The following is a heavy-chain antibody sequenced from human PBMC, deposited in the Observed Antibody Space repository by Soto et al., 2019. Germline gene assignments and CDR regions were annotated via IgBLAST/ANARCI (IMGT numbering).Heavy chain of an antibody. CDR2: IKQDGSEK. Sequence: GGSLRLSCAASGFTFSSYWMSWVRQAPGKGLEWVANIKQDGSEKYYVDSVKGRFIISRDNAKNSLYLQMNSLRAEDTAVYYCARAGPSDAFDIWGQGTMVTVSS. CDR1: GFTFSSYW. CDR3: ARAGPSDAFDI. J-gene: IGHJ3*02. V-gene: IGHV3-7*03.